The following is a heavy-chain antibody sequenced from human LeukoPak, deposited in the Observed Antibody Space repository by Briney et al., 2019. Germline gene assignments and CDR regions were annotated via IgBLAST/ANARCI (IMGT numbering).Heavy chain of an antibody. J-gene: IGHJ4*02. CDR1: GFTFTSYL. Sequence: GGSLRLSCAASGFTFTSYLMTWVRQAPGKGLEWVANVKQDGNEKYYVDSVKGRFTVSRDNAKNSLYLQMNSLRADDTAVYYCARGRGLDSWGQGTLVTVSS. D-gene: IGHD3-10*01. CDR2: VKQDGNEK. CDR3: ARGRGLDS. V-gene: IGHV3-7*01.